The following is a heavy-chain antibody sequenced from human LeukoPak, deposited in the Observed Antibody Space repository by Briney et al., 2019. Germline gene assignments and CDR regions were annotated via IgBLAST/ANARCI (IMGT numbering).Heavy chain of an antibody. J-gene: IGHJ4*02. Sequence: GGSLRLSCAASGFTFSSYEMSWVRQAPGKGLEWVSYISSSGSTIYYADSVKGRFTISRDNAKTSLYLQMNSLRAEDTAVYYCARDPPMTYYYGSGSSFDYWGQGTLVTVSS. CDR1: GFTFSSYE. CDR3: ARDPPMTYYYGSGSSFDY. V-gene: IGHV3-48*03. D-gene: IGHD3-10*01. CDR2: ISSSGSTI.